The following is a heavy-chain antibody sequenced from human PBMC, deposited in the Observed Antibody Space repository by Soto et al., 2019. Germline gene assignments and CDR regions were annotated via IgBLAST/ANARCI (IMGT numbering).Heavy chain of an antibody. CDR1: GFTFSNYA. Sequence: SGFTFSNYAMTWVRQAPGKGLEWVSGISGGGNSTYYADSVKGRFTISRDNSKNALYLQMNSLRAEDTAVYYCAKTESSGWSTRYGMDVWGQGTTVTVSS. D-gene: IGHD6-19*01. J-gene: IGHJ6*02. CDR2: ISGGGNST. V-gene: IGHV3-23*01. CDR3: AKTESSGWSTRYGMDV.